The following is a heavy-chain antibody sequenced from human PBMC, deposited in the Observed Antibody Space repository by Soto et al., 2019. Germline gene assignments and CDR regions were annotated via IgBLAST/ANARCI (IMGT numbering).Heavy chain of an antibody. CDR3: ARDWDIAVAGTEHYYYGMDV. V-gene: IGHV3-30-3*01. Sequence: PGGSLRLSCAASGFTFSSYAMHWVRQAPGKGLEWVAVISYDGSNKYYADSVKGRFTISRDNSKNTLYLQMNSLRAEDTAVYYCARDWDIAVAGTEHYYYGMDVWGKGTTVTVSS. CDR1: GFTFSSYA. CDR2: ISYDGSNK. J-gene: IGHJ6*04. D-gene: IGHD6-19*01.